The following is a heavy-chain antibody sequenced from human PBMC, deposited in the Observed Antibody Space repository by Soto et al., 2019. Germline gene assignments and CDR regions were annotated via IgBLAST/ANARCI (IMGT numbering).Heavy chain of an antibody. J-gene: IGHJ6*02. CDR1: GYTFTSYD. V-gene: IGHV1-8*01. D-gene: IGHD6-6*01. CDR2: MNPNSGST. Sequence: QVQLVQSGAEVKKPGASVKVSCKASGYTFTSYDINWVRQATGQGLEWMGWMNPNSGSTGYAQKFQGRVTMTRNTSISTAYMELSSLRSEDTAVYYCARGWVAARPHYYYGMDVWGQGTTVTVSS. CDR3: ARGWVAARPHYYYGMDV.